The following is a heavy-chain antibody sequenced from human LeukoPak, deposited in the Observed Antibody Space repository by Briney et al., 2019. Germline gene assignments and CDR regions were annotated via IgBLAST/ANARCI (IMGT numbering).Heavy chain of an antibody. CDR3: ARNYYYDSSGYYYNY. J-gene: IGHJ4*02. Sequence: GASVKVSCKASGGTFSSYAISWVRQAPGQGLEWMGGIIPIFGTAKYTQTIQGRVTITADESTSTAYMELSSMRSEDTAVYYCARNYYYDSSGYYYNYWGQGTLVTVSS. CDR1: GGTFSSYA. V-gene: IGHV1-69*13. CDR2: IIPIFGTA. D-gene: IGHD3-22*01.